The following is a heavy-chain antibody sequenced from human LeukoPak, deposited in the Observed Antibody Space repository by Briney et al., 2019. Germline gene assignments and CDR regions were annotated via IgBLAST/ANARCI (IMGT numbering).Heavy chain of an antibody. V-gene: IGHV1-2*02. CDR3: ARDIGYSGYPYFDY. CDR2: INPNSGGT. D-gene: IGHD5-12*01. Sequence: GASVKVSCKASGYTFTSYGISWVRQAPGQGLEWMGWINPNSGGTNYAQKFQGRVTMTRDTSISTAYMELSRLRSDDTAVYYCARDIGYSGYPYFDYWGQGTLVTVSS. J-gene: IGHJ4*02. CDR1: GYTFTSYG.